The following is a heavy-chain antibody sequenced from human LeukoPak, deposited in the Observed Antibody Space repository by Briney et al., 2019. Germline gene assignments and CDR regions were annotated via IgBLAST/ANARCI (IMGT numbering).Heavy chain of an antibody. CDR3: AKGFDYYDSSGTQPPFDY. V-gene: IGHV3-30*18. Sequence: PGRSLRLSCAASGFTFSSYGMHWVRQAPGKGLEWVAVISYDGSNKYYADSVEGRFTISRDNSKNTLYLQMNSLRAEDTAVYYCAKGFDYYDSSGTQPPFDYWGQGTLVTVSS. CDR1: GFTFSSYG. CDR2: ISYDGSNK. J-gene: IGHJ4*02. D-gene: IGHD3-22*01.